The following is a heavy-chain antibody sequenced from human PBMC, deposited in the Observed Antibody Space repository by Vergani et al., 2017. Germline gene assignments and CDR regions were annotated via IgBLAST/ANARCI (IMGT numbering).Heavy chain of an antibody. CDR2: IYYSGKT. CDR3: ARREGNAWQFDF. Sequence: QVQLQESGPGLVKPSETLSLICDVFDFISNGHYLGWIRQSPEKWLEWIGSIYYSGKTYYNPSLKSRVTISVDTSKNHFSLKLSSVTASDTAVYYCARREGNAWQFDFWGQGALVTVSS. J-gene: IGHJ4*02. CDR1: DFISNGHY. D-gene: IGHD2-2*01. V-gene: IGHV4-38-2*01.